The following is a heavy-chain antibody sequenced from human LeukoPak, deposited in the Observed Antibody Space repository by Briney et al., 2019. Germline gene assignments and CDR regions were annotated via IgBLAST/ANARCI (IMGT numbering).Heavy chain of an antibody. V-gene: IGHV4-38-2*02. CDR3: ARGLYSSGWYRERNCFDP. CDR2: ISHSGIN. Sequence: SETLSLTCTVSTYSISSDYYWGWIRQPPGKGLEWIGSISHSGINYYNPFLKSRVTISVDTSKNQFSLNLSSVTAADTAVYYCARGLYSSGWYRERNCFDPLGQGTLVTVSS. J-gene: IGHJ5*02. D-gene: IGHD6-19*01. CDR1: TYSISSDYY.